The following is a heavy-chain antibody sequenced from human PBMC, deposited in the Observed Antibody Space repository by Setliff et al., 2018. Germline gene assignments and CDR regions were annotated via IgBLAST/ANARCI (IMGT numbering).Heavy chain of an antibody. D-gene: IGHD5-18*01. J-gene: IGHJ6*03. CDR1: GYTFTSYA. CDR2: INAGNGNT. CDR3: ARDKLWLMGYYYYYYMDV. Sequence: ASVKVSCKASGYTFTSYAMHWVRQAPGQRLEWMGWINAGNGNTKYSQKFQGRVTSTRDTSASTAYMELSSLRSEDTAVYYCARDKLWLMGYYYYYYMDVWGKGTTVTVSS. V-gene: IGHV1-3*01.